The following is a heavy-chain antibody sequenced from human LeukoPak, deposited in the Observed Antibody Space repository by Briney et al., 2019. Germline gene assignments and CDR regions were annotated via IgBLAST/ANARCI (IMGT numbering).Heavy chain of an antibody. CDR2: ISYDGSNK. CDR3: ARDGRYSSGWSWGSVYAYYYMDV. V-gene: IGHV3-30*03. D-gene: IGHD6-19*01. J-gene: IGHJ6*03. CDR1: GFTFSSYG. Sequence: PGGSLRLSCAASGFTFSSYGMHWVRQAPGKGLEWVAVISYDGSNKYYADSVKGRFTISRDNSKNTLYLQMNSLRAEDMAVYYCARDGRYSSGWSWGSVYAYYYMDVWGKGTTVTVSS.